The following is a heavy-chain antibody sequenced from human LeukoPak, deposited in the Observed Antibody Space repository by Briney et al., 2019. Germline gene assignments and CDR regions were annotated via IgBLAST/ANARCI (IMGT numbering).Heavy chain of an antibody. CDR1: GGSISNYY. CDR2: IPSSGST. CDR3: ARGPYSYDSSGAFDI. Sequence: SETLSLTCTVSGGSISNYYWSWIRQPPGKGLEWIGRIPSSGSTNYNPSLKSRVTISVDTSKNQFSLKLSSVTAADTAVYFCARGPYSYDSSGAFDIWGQGTMVTVSS. J-gene: IGHJ3*02. V-gene: IGHV4-4*08. D-gene: IGHD3-22*01.